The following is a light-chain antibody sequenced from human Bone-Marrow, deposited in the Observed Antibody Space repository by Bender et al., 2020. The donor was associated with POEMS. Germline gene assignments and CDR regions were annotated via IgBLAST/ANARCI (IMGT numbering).Light chain of an antibody. Sequence: SYEVAHPPSVSVSPGQTASLTCSGDKLGITFVSWYQQKPGQSPVLVVYQDTDRPSGIRERCSSSDTGNSAILTSSGAQAVDEADYYCQSWDRTTVVFGGGTKLTVL. J-gene: IGLJ2*01. CDR1: KLGITF. CDR3: QSWDRTTVV. CDR2: QDT. V-gene: IGLV3-1*01.